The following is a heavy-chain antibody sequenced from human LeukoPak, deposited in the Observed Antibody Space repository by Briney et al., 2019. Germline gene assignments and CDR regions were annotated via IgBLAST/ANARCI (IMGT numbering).Heavy chain of an antibody. J-gene: IGHJ4*02. CDR3: ARDLGSYSSGWYMGFDY. CDR1: GFAFTRYA. Sequence: GGSLRLSGAAPGFAFTRYAMGWVRQAPGKGLKWVSVISGSDSNTYYASGSNTYYADSVKGRFTISRDNAKNSLYLQMNSLRAEDTDIYYCARDLGSYSSGWYMGFDYWGQGTLVTVSS. V-gene: IGHV3-23*01. CDR2: ISGSDSNTYYASGSNT. D-gene: IGHD6-19*01.